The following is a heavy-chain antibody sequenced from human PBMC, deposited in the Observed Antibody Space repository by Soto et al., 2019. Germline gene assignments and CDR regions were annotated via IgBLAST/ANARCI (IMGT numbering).Heavy chain of an antibody. D-gene: IGHD3-10*01. V-gene: IGHV1-69*19. Sequence: QVQLVQSGAEMKKPGSSVKVSCQSSGGTFNTYAMKWVRQAPGQGPEWMGDISPMFGAANYAPKFQGRVTITADESTGTPYMQVSSLTSADTALYFCAREGQVHTPAFVYWGQGTLVTVSS. CDR1: GGTFNTYA. J-gene: IGHJ4*02. CDR3: AREGQVHTPAFVY. CDR2: ISPMFGAA.